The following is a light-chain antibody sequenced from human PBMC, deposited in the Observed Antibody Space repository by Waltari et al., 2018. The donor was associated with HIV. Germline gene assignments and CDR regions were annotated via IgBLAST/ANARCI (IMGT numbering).Light chain of an antibody. CDR2: KAS. CDR1: QNIDNW. J-gene: IGKJ2*01. CDR3: QQYTIYSYT. V-gene: IGKV1-5*03. Sequence: DIQMTQSPSTLSASVVDSVTITCRASQNIDNWLAWYQQKPGKAPKLLISKASDLESGVPSRISGSGFGTEFTLTISSLQPDDFATYYCQQYTIYSYTFGQGTKLEI.